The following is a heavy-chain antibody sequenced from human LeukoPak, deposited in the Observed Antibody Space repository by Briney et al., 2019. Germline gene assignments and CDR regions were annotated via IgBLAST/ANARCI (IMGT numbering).Heavy chain of an antibody. CDR2: IYYSGST. Sequence: PSETLSLTCTVSGGSISSSSYYWGWIRQPPGTGLEWIGSIYYSGSTYYNPSLKSRVTISVDTSKNQFSLKLSSVTAADTAVYYCARQSNVDTAMVTYYYYGMDVWGQGTTVTVSS. J-gene: IGHJ6*02. CDR1: GGSISSSSYY. V-gene: IGHV4-39*01. D-gene: IGHD5-18*01. CDR3: ARQSNVDTAMVTYYYYGMDV.